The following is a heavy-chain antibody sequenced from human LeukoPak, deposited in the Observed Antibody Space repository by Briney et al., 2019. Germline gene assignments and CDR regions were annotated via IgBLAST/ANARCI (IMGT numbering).Heavy chain of an antibody. CDR1: GGTFSSYA. CDR3: ARRSGGSPTDAFDI. D-gene: IGHD1-26*01. V-gene: IGHV1-69*13. J-gene: IGHJ3*02. CDR2: IIPIFGTA. Sequence: ASVNVSCKASGGTFSSYAISWVRQAPGQGLEWMGGIIPIFGTANYAQKFQGRVTITADESTSTAYMELSSLRSEDTAVYYCARRSGGSPTDAFDIWGQGTMVTVSS.